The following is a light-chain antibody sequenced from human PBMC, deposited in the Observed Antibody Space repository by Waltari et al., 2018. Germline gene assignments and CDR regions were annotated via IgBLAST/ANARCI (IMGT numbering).Light chain of an antibody. Sequence: AIQMTQSPSSLSAPVGDRATITCRASQGIGNDLGWYQQKPGKAPNLLIYGSSSLQSGVPSRFSGSGSGTEFTLTISSLQPEDFATYYCLQDYNYPRTFGQGTKVEIK. CDR2: GSS. CDR3: LQDYNYPRT. J-gene: IGKJ1*01. CDR1: QGIGND. V-gene: IGKV1-6*01.